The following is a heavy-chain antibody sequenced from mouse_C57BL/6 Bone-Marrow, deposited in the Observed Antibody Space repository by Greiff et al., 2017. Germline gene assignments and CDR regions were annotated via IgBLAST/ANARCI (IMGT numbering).Heavy chain of an antibody. V-gene: IGHV1-15*01. CDR3: TRSIGRVAY. D-gene: IGHD2-3*01. J-gene: IGHJ2*01. CDR2: IDPETGGT. Sequence: QVQLQQSGAELVRPGASVTLSCKASGYTFTDYEMHWGKQTPVHGLEWIGAIDPETGGTAYNQKFKGKAILTADKSSSTAYMELRSLTSEDSAVYYCTRSIGRVAYWGQGTTLTVSS. CDR1: GYTFTDYE.